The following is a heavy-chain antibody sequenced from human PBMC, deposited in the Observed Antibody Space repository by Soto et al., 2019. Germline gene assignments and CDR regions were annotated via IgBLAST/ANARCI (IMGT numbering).Heavy chain of an antibody. CDR2: IYTSGST. CDR3: ASSQGSGWSTDAFDI. V-gene: IGHV4-4*07. J-gene: IGHJ3*02. CDR1: GGSISSYY. Sequence: LSLPCTVSGGSISSYYWSWIRQPAGKGLEWIGRIYTSGSTNYNPSLKSRVTMSVDTSKNQFSLKLSSVTAADTAVYYCASSQGSGWSTDAFDIWGQGTMVTVSS. D-gene: IGHD6-19*01.